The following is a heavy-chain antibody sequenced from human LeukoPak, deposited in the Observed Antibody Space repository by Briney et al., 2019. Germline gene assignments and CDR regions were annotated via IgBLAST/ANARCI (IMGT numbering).Heavy chain of an antibody. CDR3: ARGNAAYFDY. Sequence: SQTLSLTCAVSGGSISSGGYSWSWIRQPPGKGLEWIGYIYHSGSTYYNPSLKSRVTISVDRSKNQFSLKLSSVTAADTAVYYCARGNAAYFDYWGQGTLVTVSS. J-gene: IGHJ4*02. CDR1: GGSISSGGYS. CDR2: IYHSGST. D-gene: IGHD2-15*01. V-gene: IGHV4-30-2*01.